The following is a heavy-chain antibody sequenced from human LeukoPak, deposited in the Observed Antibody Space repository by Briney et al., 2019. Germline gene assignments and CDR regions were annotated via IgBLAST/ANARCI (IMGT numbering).Heavy chain of an antibody. Sequence: PGGSLRLSCVASGFTFSSYTMNWVRQAPGKGLEWVSYISSSSSTIYYADSVKGRFTISRDNAKNSLYLQMNSLRAEDTAVYSCARDRYYGMDVWGQGTTVTVSS. V-gene: IGHV3-48*04. J-gene: IGHJ6*02. CDR3: ARDRYYGMDV. CDR2: ISSSSSTI. CDR1: GFTFSSYT.